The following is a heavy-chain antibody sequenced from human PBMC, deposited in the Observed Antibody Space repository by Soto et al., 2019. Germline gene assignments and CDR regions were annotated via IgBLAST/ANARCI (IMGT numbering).Heavy chain of an antibody. CDR1: GFTFSSYS. V-gene: IGHV3-21*01. Sequence: EVQLVESGGGLVKPGGSLRLSCAASGFTFSSYSMNWVRQAPGKGLEWVSSISSSSSYIYYADSVKGRFTISRDNAKNSLYRQMNSLRAEDTAVYYCARDLKNWNGGGGDAFDIWGQGTMVTVSS. D-gene: IGHD1-1*01. CDR3: ARDLKNWNGGGGDAFDI. CDR2: ISSSSSYI. J-gene: IGHJ3*02.